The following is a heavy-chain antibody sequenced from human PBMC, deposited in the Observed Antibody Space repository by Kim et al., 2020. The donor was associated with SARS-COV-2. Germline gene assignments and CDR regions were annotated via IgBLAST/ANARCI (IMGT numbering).Heavy chain of an antibody. J-gene: IGHJ4*02. CDR1: GFTFSSYG. V-gene: IGHV3-33*06. CDR3: AKAARIAARPGYFDY. Sequence: GGSLRLSCAASGFTFSSYGMHWVRQAPGKGLEWVAVIWYDESNKYYADSVKGRFTISRDNSKNTLYLQMNSLRAEDTAVYYCAKAARIAARPGYFDYWGQGTLVTVSS. CDR2: IWYDESNK. D-gene: IGHD6-6*01.